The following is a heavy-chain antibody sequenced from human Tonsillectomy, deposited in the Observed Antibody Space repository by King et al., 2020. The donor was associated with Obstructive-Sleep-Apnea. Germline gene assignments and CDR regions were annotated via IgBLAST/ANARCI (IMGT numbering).Heavy chain of an antibody. V-gene: IGHV1-2*02. J-gene: IGHJ6*02. Sequence: QLVQSGAEVKKPGASVKVSCKASGYTFTGYYMHWVRQAPGQGLEWMGWINPNSGGTNYAQKFQGRVTMTRDTSISTAYMELSRLRSDDTAVYYCASDSNRRAAAGSYYYGMDVWGQGTTVTVSS. D-gene: IGHD6-13*01. CDR1: GYTFTGYY. CDR3: ASDSNRRAAAGSYYYGMDV. CDR2: INPNSGGT.